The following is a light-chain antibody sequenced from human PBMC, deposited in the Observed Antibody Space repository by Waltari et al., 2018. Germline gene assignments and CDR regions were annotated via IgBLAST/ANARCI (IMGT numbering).Light chain of an antibody. J-gene: IGKJ2*01. Sequence: DIQMTQSPSSLSAAVGDRVTFTCQSSPKIIKCVNWYQQKPGKAPQRLIYGASNLETGFPRRFSGSGSGKHCTLTIDGLQAEDIATYYCQQCDALPYTLGQGTKLEI. CDR1: PKIIKC. CDR3: QQCDALPYT. V-gene: IGKV1-33*01. CDR2: GAS.